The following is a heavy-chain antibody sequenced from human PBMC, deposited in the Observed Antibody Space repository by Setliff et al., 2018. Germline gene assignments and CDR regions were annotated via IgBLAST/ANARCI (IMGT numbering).Heavy chain of an antibody. CDR2: IHTSGTT. Sequence: PSETLSLTCTVSGGSIRNEGYYWNWTRQPAGQGLEWIGRIHTSGTTNYNPSLKSRVTMSMDTSKNHFSLSLKSVTAADTAVYYCARGGGYYLDLWGQGMLVTVS. J-gene: IGHJ4*02. D-gene: IGHD3-10*01. CDR3: ARGGGYYLDL. CDR1: GGSIRNEGYY. V-gene: IGHV4-4*07.